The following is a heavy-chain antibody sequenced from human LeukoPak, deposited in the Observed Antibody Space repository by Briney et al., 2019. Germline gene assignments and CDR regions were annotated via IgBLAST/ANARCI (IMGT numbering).Heavy chain of an antibody. CDR2: IWYDGSNK. J-gene: IGHJ4*02. Sequence: GGSLRLSCAASGFTFSSYGMHWVRQAPGKGLEWVAVIWYDGSNKYYADSVKGRFTISRDNSKNTLYLQMNSLRAEDTAVYYCARGAPGWNGLDCWGQGTLVTVSP. CDR1: GFTFSSYG. CDR3: ARGAPGWNGLDC. V-gene: IGHV3-33*01. D-gene: IGHD1-1*01.